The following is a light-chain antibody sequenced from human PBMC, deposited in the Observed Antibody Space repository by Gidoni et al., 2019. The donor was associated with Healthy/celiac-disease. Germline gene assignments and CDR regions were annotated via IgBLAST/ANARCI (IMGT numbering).Light chain of an antibody. J-gene: IGLJ2*01. CDR1: SPNIGAGYD. Sequence: QSVLTQPPSVAGAPGQRVTISGTGSSPNIGAGYDVHWYQQLPGTAPKLLIYGNSHRPSGVPDRFSGSKSGTSASLSITGLQAEDEADYYCQSYDSSLSALFGGGTKLTVL. V-gene: IGLV1-40*01. CDR2: GNS. CDR3: QSYDSSLSAL.